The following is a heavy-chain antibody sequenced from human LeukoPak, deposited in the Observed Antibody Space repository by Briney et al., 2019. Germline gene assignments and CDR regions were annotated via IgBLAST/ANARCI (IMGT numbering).Heavy chain of an antibody. J-gene: IGHJ4*02. CDR2: IYSGGST. V-gene: IGHV3-53*01. D-gene: IGHD2-8*01. Sequence: GGSLSQSCAGSGFTVSSNCMNWVRQAPGKGLEWVSVIYSGGSTYYADSVKGRFTISRDNSKNTLYLQMNSLRAEDAAVYYCARQGVYRNYFAYWGRRTLVTVSS. CDR1: GFTVSSNC. CDR3: ARQGVYRNYFAY.